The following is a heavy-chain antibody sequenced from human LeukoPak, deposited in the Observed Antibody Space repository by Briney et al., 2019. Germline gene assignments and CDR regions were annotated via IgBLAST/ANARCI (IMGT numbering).Heavy chain of an antibody. J-gene: IGHJ5*02. CDR1: GIPFSSVG. Sequence: QPGGSLRLSCAAPGIPFSSVGMHWLRQAPGKGRGWVAFIWDEGRNKDYADSVKGRFTIARDNSTNTMYLQMTSLTAEDPAVYYCARDGTVTAGPFDPWGGGTLVTVSS. CDR3: ARDGTVTAGPFDP. CDR2: IWDEGRNK. D-gene: IGHD4-17*01. V-gene: IGHV3-33*01.